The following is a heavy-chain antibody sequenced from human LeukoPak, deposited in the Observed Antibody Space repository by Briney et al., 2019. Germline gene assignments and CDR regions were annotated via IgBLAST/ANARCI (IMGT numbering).Heavy chain of an antibody. CDR3: ARDPPFGYSSGWYRQNGFDP. CDR1: GFTFSDYY. Sequence: GGSLRLSCAASGFTFSDYYMSWIRQAPGKGLEWVSSISSSSSYIYYADSVKGRFTISRDNAKNSLYLQMNSLRAEDTAVYYCARDPPFGYSSGWYRQNGFDPWGQGTLVTVSS. D-gene: IGHD6-19*01. J-gene: IGHJ5*02. V-gene: IGHV3-11*06. CDR2: ISSSSSYI.